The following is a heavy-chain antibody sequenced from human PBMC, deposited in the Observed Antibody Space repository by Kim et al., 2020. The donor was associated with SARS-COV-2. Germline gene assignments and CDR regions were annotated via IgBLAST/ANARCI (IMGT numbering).Heavy chain of an antibody. CDR2: IYFTGNT. D-gene: IGHD2-15*01. CDR3: TRDLLGDF. V-gene: IGHV4-39*07. Sequence: SETLSLTCTVSGGSIGSSTYYWGWVRQPPGKGLEWIGAIYFTGNTYYNPSLKRRVTISVDTSKNQIFLQLTSVTAADTAVYYCTRDLLGDFWGQGTLVTV. CDR1: GGSIGSSTYY. J-gene: IGHJ4*02.